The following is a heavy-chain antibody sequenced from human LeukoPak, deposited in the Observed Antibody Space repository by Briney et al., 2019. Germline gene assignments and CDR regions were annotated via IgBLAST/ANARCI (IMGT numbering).Heavy chain of an antibody. CDR1: GYTFTSYA. D-gene: IGHD4/OR15-4a*01. CDR2: INAGNGNT. CDR3: ATSGAKGGFDY. Sequence: GASVKVSCKASGYTFTSYAMHWVRQAPGQRLEWMGWINAGNGNTKYSQKFQGRVTMTEDTSTDTAYMELSSLRSEDTAVYYCATSGAKGGFDYWGQGTLVTVSS. V-gene: IGHV1-3*01. J-gene: IGHJ4*02.